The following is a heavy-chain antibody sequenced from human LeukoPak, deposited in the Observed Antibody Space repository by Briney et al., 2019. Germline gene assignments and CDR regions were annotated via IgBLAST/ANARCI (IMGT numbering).Heavy chain of an antibody. D-gene: IGHD6-13*01. Sequence: GRSLRLSCAASGFTFDDYAMHWVRQAPGKGLEWVSGISWNSGSIGYADSVKGRFTISRDNAKNSLYLQMNSLRAEDMALYYCAKGYSSSWYGLPHPYYFDYWGQGTLVTDSS. CDR3: AKGYSSSWYGLPHPYYFDY. J-gene: IGHJ4*02. CDR2: ISWNSGSI. CDR1: GFTFDDYA. V-gene: IGHV3-9*03.